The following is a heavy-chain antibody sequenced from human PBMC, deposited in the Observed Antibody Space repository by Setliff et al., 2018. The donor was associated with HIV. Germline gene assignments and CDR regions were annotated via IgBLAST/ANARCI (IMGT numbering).Heavy chain of an antibody. CDR1: GDSINRCGHV. V-gene: IGHV4-38-2*02. J-gene: IGHJ4*02. D-gene: IGHD2-15*01. CDR2: IYHSGST. Sequence: SETLSLTCTISGDSINRCGHVWSWIRQPPGKGLEWIGTIYHSGSTYYSPSLMSRVTISVDTSKNQIPLTLNSVTAADTALYYCASTRFGGPAAAAVVGGRIDFDNWGRGTLVTVSS. CDR3: ASTRFGGPAAAAVVGGRIDFDN.